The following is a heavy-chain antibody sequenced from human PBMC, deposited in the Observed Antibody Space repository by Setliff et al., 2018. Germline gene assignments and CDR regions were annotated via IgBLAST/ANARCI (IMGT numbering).Heavy chain of an antibody. D-gene: IGHD6-13*01. CDR2: IYYSGST. Sequence: SETLSLTCTVSGGSISSSSYYWGWIRQPPGKGLEWIGSIYYSGSTNYNPSLKSRVTISVDTSKNQFSLKLSSVTAADTAVYYCARGAGYSSRWYIYYYGMDVWGQGTTVTVSS. J-gene: IGHJ6*02. CDR3: ARGAGYSSRWYIYYYGMDV. V-gene: IGHV4-39*07. CDR1: GGSISSSSYY.